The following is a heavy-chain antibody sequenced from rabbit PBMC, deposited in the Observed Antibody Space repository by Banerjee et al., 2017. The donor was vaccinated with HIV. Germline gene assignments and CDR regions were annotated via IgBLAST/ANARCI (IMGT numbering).Heavy chain of an antibody. Sequence: QEQLVESGGDLVKPGASLTLTCKASGFTLSNYYIYWVRQAPGKGLEWIACINTISGDTVYATWAKGRFTISKTSSTTVTLQMTSLTAADTATYFCARDLAGVIGWNFDLWGPGTLVTVS. CDR1: GFTLSNYY. CDR2: INTISGDT. J-gene: IGHJ4*01. D-gene: IGHD4-1*01. V-gene: IGHV1S45*01. CDR3: ARDLAGVIGWNFDL.